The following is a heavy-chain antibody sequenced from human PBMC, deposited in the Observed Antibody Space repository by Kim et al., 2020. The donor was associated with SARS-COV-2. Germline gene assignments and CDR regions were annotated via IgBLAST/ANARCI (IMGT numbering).Heavy chain of an antibody. CDR2: INHSGST. CDR1: GGSFSGYY. J-gene: IGHJ3*02. CDR3: ARAPYRYHAFDI. Sequence: SETLSLTCAVYGGSFSGYYWSWIRQPPGKGLEWIGEINHSGSTNYNPSLKSRVTISVDTSKNQFSLKLSSVTAADTAVYYCARAPYRYHAFDIWGQGTMVTVSS. D-gene: IGHD3-16*02. V-gene: IGHV4-34*01.